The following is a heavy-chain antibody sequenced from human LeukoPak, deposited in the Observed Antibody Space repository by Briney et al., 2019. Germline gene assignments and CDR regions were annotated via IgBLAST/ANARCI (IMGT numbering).Heavy chain of an antibody. V-gene: IGHV2-26*01. CDR2: IFSNDEK. CDR1: GFSLSNARMG. CDR3: ARIQADYDFWSGYYTWYFDY. D-gene: IGHD3-3*01. Sequence: SGPTLVNPTETLTLTCTVSGFSLSNARMGVSWIRQPPGKALEWLAHIFSNDEKSYSTSLKSRLTISKDTSKSQVVLTMTNMDPVDTATYYCARIQADYDFWSGYYTWYFDYWGQGTLVTVSS. J-gene: IGHJ4*02.